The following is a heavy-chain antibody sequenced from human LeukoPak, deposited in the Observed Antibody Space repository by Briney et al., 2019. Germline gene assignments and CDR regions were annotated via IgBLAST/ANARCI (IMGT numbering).Heavy chain of an antibody. CDR1: GGTFSSYA. V-gene: IGHV1-69*10. J-gene: IGHJ6*02. CDR2: IIPIFGIA. D-gene: IGHD2-2*01. Sequence: ASVKVSCKASGGTFSSYAISWVRQAPGQGLEWMGGIIPIFGIANYAQKFQGRVTITADKSTSTAYMELSSLRSEDTAVYYCARVPRYCSSTSCQQGYYYYGMDVWGQGTTVTVSS. CDR3: ARVPRYCSSTSCQQGYYYYGMDV.